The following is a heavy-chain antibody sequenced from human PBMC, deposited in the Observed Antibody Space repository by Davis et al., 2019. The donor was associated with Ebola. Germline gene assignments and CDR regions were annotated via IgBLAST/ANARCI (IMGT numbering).Heavy chain of an antibody. V-gene: IGHV3-23*01. Sequence: GGSLRLSCAASGFSFSAYAMTWVRQAPGKGLEWVSAISGTVSASTYYADSVKGRFTISRDNAKNSLYLQMNSLRAEDTAVYYCARDLFPTVTTSILLGYYYGMDVWGQGTTVTVSS. CDR3: ARDLFPTVTTSILLGYYYGMDV. CDR1: GFSFSAYA. D-gene: IGHD4-17*01. J-gene: IGHJ6*02. CDR2: ISGTVSAST.